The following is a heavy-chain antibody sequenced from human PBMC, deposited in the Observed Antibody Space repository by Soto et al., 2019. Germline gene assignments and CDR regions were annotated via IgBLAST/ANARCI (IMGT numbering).Heavy chain of an antibody. CDR1: GFTFSSYA. J-gene: IGHJ4*02. CDR3: AKDLKPGIAAAELSF. D-gene: IGHD6-13*01. V-gene: IGHV3-23*01. Sequence: PGGSLRLSCAASGFTFSSYAMSWVRQAPGKGLEWVSAISGSGGSTYYADSVKGRFTISRDNSKNTLYLQMNSLRAEDTAVYYCAKDLKPGIAAAELSFWGQGTLVTVSS. CDR2: ISGSGGST.